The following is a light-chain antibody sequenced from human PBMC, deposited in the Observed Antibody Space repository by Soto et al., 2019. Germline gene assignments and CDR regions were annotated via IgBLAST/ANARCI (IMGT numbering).Light chain of an antibody. CDR1: SSDVGGYNY. V-gene: IGLV2-14*01. CDR2: DVS. J-gene: IGLJ1*01. Sequence: QSVLTQPASVSGSPGQSITISCTGTSSDVGGYNYVSWYQQHPGKAPKLMIYDVSNRPSGVSNRFSGSKSGNTASLTISGLQAEDDADYYCSSYTSSSTYVFATGTKVTVL. CDR3: SSYTSSSTYV.